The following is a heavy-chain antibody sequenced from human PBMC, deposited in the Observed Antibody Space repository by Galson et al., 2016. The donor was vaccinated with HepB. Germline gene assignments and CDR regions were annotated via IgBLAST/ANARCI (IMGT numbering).Heavy chain of an antibody. Sequence: QSGAEVKKPGASVRVSCKASGYTFTNYAIHWVRQAPGQRLEWLGWINPGTGNTKYSQKFQGRVTITRDTSATTGYMELSRLTSEDTAVYYCARDRNGCDSWGQGTQVTVSS. D-gene: IGHD2-8*01. V-gene: IGHV1-3*01. CDR3: ARDRNGCDS. CDR1: GYTFTNYA. CDR2: INPGTGNT. J-gene: IGHJ4*02.